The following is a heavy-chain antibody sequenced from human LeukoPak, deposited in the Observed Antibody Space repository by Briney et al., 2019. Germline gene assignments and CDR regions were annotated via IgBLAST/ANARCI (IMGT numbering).Heavy chain of an antibody. Sequence: GGSLSLSCAAAGFTFRSYTMRWVRQAPGKGLEWVSAISDSGDRTDYADSVKGRFTISRGNAKNILYLQMNSQRAEDTAVYYCARPDCSSTSCYTLEFWGQGTLVTVSS. CDR1: GFTFRSYT. J-gene: IGHJ4*02. V-gene: IGHV3-23*01. CDR2: ISDSGDRT. CDR3: ARPDCSSTSCYTLEF. D-gene: IGHD2-2*02.